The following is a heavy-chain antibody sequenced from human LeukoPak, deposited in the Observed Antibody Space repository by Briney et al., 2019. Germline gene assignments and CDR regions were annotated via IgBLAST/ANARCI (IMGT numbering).Heavy chain of an antibody. CDR3: ARIDLAYGSGTYYSSYFEY. V-gene: IGHV1-18*01. Sequence: GASVKVSCKASGYTFTGYGISWGRQAPGQGLEWMGWISAYNGNTNYAQKFQGRVTMTTETSTRTAYMELRSLRSDDAAVYYCARIDLAYGSGTYYSSYFEYWGQGTLVTVSS. J-gene: IGHJ4*02. CDR1: GYTFTGYG. CDR2: ISAYNGNT. D-gene: IGHD3-10*01.